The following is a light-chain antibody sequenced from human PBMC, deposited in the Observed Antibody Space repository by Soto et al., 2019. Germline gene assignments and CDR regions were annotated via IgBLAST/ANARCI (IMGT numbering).Light chain of an antibody. Sequence: DIVMTQSPDSLAVSLGERATINCKSSQSVLYSSNNKNYLAWYQQKPGQPPKLLIYWASTRESGVPDRFGGSGSGTDFTLTISSLQAEDVAVYYCQYYRTFGQGTKVEIK. CDR3: QYYRT. CDR1: QSVLYSSNNKNY. CDR2: WAS. V-gene: IGKV4-1*01. J-gene: IGKJ1*01.